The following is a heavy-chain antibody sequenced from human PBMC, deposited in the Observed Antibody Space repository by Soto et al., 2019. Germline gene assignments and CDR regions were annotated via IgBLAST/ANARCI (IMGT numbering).Heavy chain of an antibody. V-gene: IGHV1-18*04. D-gene: IGHD3-22*01. Sequence: ASVKVSCKASGYTFTSYGISWVRQAPGQGLEWMGWISAYNGNTNYAQKLQGRVTMTTDTSTSTAYMELRSMRSDDTAVYYCARDFGKITLIVVVTRFDYWGQGTLVTVSS. CDR1: GYTFTSYG. J-gene: IGHJ4*02. CDR3: ARDFGKITLIVVVTRFDY. CDR2: ISAYNGNT.